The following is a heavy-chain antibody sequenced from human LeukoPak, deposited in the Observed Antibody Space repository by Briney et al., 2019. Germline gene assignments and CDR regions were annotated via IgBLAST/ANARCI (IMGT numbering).Heavy chain of an antibody. V-gene: IGHV3-66*01. CDR1: GLPLRSNY. D-gene: IGHD2-2*01. Sequence: GGSLRLSCALSGLPLRSNYMRWVRDAPGEGVEGVSVMYSGGSTYYADAVKGRFTISRANSKNKLYLQMNSLRAEDTAVYYCARGPTVPATAMFDYWGQGTLVTVSS. CDR2: MYSGGST. J-gene: IGHJ4*02. CDR3: ARGPTVPATAMFDY.